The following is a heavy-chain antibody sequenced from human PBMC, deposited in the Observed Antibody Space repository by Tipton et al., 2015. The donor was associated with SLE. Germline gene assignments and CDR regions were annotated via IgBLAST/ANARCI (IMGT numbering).Heavy chain of an antibody. CDR3: ARDMTATWYWS. CDR2: VSTSGAT. D-gene: IGHD2-8*02. V-gene: IGHV4-61*09. CDR1: GVSINSGSYY. Sequence: TLSLTCSVSGVSINSGSYYWSWMRQPAGKEPEWIGHVSTSGATSYNPSLKSRVTISIDTSKNQFSLKLTSVTAADTAMYYCARDMTATWYWSWGQGTQVTVTS. J-gene: IGHJ5*02.